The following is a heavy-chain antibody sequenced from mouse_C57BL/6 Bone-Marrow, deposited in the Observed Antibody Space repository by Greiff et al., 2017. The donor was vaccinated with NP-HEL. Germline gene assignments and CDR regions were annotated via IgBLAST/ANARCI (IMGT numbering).Heavy chain of an antibody. J-gene: IGHJ4*01. Sequence: EVKLQESGPGLVKPSQSLSLTCSVTGYSITSGYYWNWIRQFPGNKLEWMGYISYDGSNNYNPSLKNRISITRDTSKNQFFLKLNSVTTEDTATYYCARIYYDYDEEYAMDCWGQGTSVTVSS. CDR2: ISYDGSN. V-gene: IGHV3-6*01. CDR1: GYSITSGYY. D-gene: IGHD2-4*01. CDR3: ARIYYDYDEEYAMDC.